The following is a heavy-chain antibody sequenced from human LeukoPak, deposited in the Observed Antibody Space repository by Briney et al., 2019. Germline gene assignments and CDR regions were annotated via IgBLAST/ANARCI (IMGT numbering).Heavy chain of an antibody. CDR2: IYYSGST. D-gene: IGHD1-26*01. CDR1: GGSISSSTYY. Sequence: PSETLSLTCTVSGGSISSSTYYWGWIRQPPGKGLEWIGSIYYSGSTYYNPSLKSRVTISVDTSKNQFSLKLNSVTAADTAVYYCATPYSGGYHGLDIWGQGAMVTVSS. CDR3: ATPYSGGYHGLDI. V-gene: IGHV4-39*01. J-gene: IGHJ3*02.